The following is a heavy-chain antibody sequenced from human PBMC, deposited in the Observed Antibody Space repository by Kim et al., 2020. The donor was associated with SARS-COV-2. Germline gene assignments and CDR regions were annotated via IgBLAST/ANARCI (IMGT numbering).Heavy chain of an antibody. J-gene: IGHJ6*02. CDR3: AKDQGGFYYGSGSYNGMDV. CDR1: GYSFRDHG. D-gene: IGHD3-10*01. Sequence: GGSLRLSCAASGYSFRDHGMHWVRQAPGKGLEWVAGILHDGSNEYYADSVKGRFTISRDNSKNTVYLQMNSLRAEDTAVYYCAKDQGGFYYGSGSYNGMDVWCQGTTVTVS. CDR2: ILHDGSNE. V-gene: IGHV3-30*18.